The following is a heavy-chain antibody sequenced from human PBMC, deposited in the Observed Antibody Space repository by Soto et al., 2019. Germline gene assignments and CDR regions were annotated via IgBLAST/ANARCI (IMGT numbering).Heavy chain of an antibody. CDR3: ARENGVAVATILYYFDY. V-gene: IGHV1-69*13. Sequence: SVKVSCKAPGGTFKNNGISWVRQAPGQGLEWMGGIIPVFGTTNYAQKLQGRLTITADDFTSTVYMELSRLRYEDTAVYYCARENGVAVATILYYFDYWGPGTLVTGS. J-gene: IGHJ4*02. D-gene: IGHD5-12*01. CDR1: GGTFKNNG. CDR2: IIPVFGTT.